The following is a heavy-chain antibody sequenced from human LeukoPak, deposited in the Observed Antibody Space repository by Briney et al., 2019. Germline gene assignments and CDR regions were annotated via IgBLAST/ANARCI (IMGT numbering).Heavy chain of an antibody. Sequence: SETLSLTCTVSGGSISSYYWSWIRQPPGKGLEWIGYIYYSGSTNYNPSLKSRVTISVDTSKNQFSLKLSPVTAADTAVYYCARDYWGSSWYGGAFDIWGQGTMVTVSS. J-gene: IGHJ3*02. D-gene: IGHD6-13*01. CDR1: GGSISSYY. CDR3: ARDYWGSSWYGGAFDI. CDR2: IYYSGST. V-gene: IGHV4-59*01.